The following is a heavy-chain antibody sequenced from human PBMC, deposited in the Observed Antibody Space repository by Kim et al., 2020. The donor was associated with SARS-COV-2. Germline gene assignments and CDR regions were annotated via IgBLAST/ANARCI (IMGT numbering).Heavy chain of an antibody. CDR2: IWYDGSNK. V-gene: IGHV3-33*06. CDR1: GFTFSSYA. CDR3: AKGGPSPYYFDY. Sequence: GGSLRLSCAASGFTFSSYAMHWVRQAPGKGLEWVAVIWYDGSNKYYADSVKGRFTISRDNSKNTLYLQMNSLRAEDTAVYYCAKGGPSPYYFDYWGQGTLVTVSS. J-gene: IGHJ4*02.